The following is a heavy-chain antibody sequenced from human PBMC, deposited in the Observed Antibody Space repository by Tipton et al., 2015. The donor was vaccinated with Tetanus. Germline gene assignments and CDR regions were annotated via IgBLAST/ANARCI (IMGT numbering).Heavy chain of an antibody. J-gene: IGHJ6*02. Sequence: TLSLTCTVSGGSISSYYWSWIRQPPGKGLEWIGYIYYSGSTNYNPSLKSRVTISVDTPKNQFSLKLSSVTAADTAVYYCASMLQQPFVDYYYYYGMDVWGQGTTVTVSS. CDR1: GGSISSYY. CDR3: ASMLQQPFVDYYYYYGMDV. CDR2: IYYSGST. D-gene: IGHD6-13*01. V-gene: IGHV4-59*01.